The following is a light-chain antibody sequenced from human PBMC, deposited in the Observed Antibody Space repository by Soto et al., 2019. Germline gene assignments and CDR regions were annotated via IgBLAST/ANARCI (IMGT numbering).Light chain of an antibody. J-gene: IGKJ1*01. Sequence: EIVLTQSPGTLSLSPGERATLSCRASQSVSSSYLAWYQQKPGQAPRLLIYGASSRATGISDRFSGSGSGTAFTLTISRLEPADFAVYYCQQYGSSPPWTFGQGTKVEIK. CDR3: QQYGSSPPWT. CDR2: GAS. CDR1: QSVSSSY. V-gene: IGKV3-20*01.